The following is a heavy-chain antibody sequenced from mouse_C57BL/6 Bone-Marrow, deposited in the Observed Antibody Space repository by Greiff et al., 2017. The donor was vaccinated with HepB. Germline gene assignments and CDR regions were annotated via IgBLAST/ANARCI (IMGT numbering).Heavy chain of an antibody. D-gene: IGHD1-1*01. CDR3: ARRGLITTVPAMDY. J-gene: IGHJ4*01. Sequence: QVQLQQSGAELVMPGASVKLSCKASGYTFTSYWMHWVKQRPGQGLEWIGEIDPSDSYTNYNQKFKGKSTLTVDKSSSTAYMQLSSLTSEDSAVYYCARRGLITTVPAMDYWGQGTSVTVSS. CDR1: GYTFTSYW. V-gene: IGHV1-69*01. CDR2: IDPSDSYT.